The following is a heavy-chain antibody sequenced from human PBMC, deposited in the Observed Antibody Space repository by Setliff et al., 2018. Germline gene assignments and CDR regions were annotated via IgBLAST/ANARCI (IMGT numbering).Heavy chain of an antibody. V-gene: IGHV4-39*07. CDR1: GGSVSGRTYY. CDR3: ARSFSRREKFLLDY. J-gene: IGHJ4*02. CDR2: IYFGGNT. Sequence: SETLSLTCTVSGGSVSGRTYYWDWIRQPPGKGLERIGTIYFGGNTYHNPSLKSRVTISMDTSKNQFSLKVSSVTAADTAVYYCARSFSRREKFLLDYWGQGAWSPSPQ.